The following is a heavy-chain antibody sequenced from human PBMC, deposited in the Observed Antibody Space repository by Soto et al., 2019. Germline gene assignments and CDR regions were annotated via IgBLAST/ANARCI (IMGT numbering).Heavy chain of an antibody. J-gene: IGHJ4*02. CDR2: INAGNGNT. V-gene: IGHV1-3*01. CDR1: GYTFTSYA. Sequence: QVQLVQSGAEVKKPGASVKVSCKASGYTFTSYAMHWVRQAPGQRLEWMGWINAGNGNTKYSQKFQGRVTITRDTSASTAYMELSSMRSEDTAVYYCARDSTADTHTICTYWGQGTLVTVSS. CDR3: ARDSTADTHTICTY. D-gene: IGHD2-8*01.